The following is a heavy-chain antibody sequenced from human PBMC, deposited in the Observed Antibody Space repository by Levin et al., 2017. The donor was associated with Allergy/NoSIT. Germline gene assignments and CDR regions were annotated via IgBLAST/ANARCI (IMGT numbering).Heavy chain of an antibody. D-gene: IGHD6-6*01. CDR2: IYTSGST. J-gene: IGHJ6*02. Sequence: SQTLSLTCTVSGGSISSYYWSWIRQPAGKGLEWIGRIYTSGSTNYNPSPKSRVTMSVDTSKNQFSLKLSSVTAADTAVYYCTSSSSGQLPYYYYGMDVWGQGTTVTVSS. CDR3: TSSSSGQLPYYYYGMDV. CDR1: GGSISSYY. V-gene: IGHV4-4*07.